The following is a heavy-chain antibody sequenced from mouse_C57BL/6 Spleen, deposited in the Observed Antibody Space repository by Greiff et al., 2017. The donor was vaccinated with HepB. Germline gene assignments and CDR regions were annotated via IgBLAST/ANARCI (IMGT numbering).Heavy chain of an antibody. CDR3: ANLYYDYEGEFAY. Sequence: VQLQQSGAELVKPGASVKISCKASGYAFSSYWMNWVKQRPGKGLEWIGQIYPGDGDTNYNGKFKGKATLTADKSSSTAYMQLSSLTSEDSAVYFCANLYYDYEGEFAYWGQGTLVTVSA. V-gene: IGHV1-80*01. CDR2: IYPGDGDT. CDR1: GYAFSSYW. J-gene: IGHJ3*01. D-gene: IGHD2-4*01.